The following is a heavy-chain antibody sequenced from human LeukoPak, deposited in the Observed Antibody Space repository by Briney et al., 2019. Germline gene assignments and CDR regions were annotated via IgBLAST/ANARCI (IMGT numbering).Heavy chain of an antibody. CDR1: GFTFKNYA. CDR3: AKDQGSGWYEDYFDY. Sequence: PGRSLRLSCAGSGFTFKNYAMHWVRQAPGKGLEWVAFIRNDGNNKYYADSVKGRFTISRDNSKNTLYLQMNSLRLEDTAVYYCAKDQGSGWYEDYFDYWGQGTLVTVSS. D-gene: IGHD6-19*01. J-gene: IGHJ4*02. V-gene: IGHV3-30*02. CDR2: IRNDGNNK.